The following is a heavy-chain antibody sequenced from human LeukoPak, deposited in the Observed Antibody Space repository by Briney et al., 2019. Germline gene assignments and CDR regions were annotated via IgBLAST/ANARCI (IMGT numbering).Heavy chain of an antibody. V-gene: IGHV4-59*01. CDR2: IYYSGST. CDR3: ARYDDYYDSSGYYADAFDI. J-gene: IGHJ3*02. D-gene: IGHD3-22*01. CDR1: GGSISSYY. Sequence: PSETLSLTCTVSGGSISSYYWSWIRQPPGKGLEWIGYIYYSGSTNYNPSLKSRVTISVDTSKNQFSLKLSSVTAADTAVYYCARYDDYYDSSGYYADAFDIWGQGTMVTASS.